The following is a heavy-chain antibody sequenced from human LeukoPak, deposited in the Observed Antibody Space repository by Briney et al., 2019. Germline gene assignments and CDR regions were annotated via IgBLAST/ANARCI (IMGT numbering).Heavy chain of an antibody. CDR3: AKDPTIFGVVSTFDY. D-gene: IGHD3-3*01. V-gene: IGHV3-23*01. CDR2: ISGSGGST. CDR1: GFTFGDYA. J-gene: IGHJ4*02. Sequence: PGGSLRLSCTASGFTFGDYAMSWFRQAPGKGLEWVSAISGSGGSTYYADSVKGRFTISRDNSKNTLYLQMNSLRAEDTAVYYCAKDPTIFGVVSTFDYWGQGTLVTVSS.